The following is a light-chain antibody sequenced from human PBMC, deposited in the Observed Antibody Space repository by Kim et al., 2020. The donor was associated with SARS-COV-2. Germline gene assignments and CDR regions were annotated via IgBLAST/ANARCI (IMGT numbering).Light chain of an antibody. V-gene: IGKV3-20*01. CDR2: GAA. CDR3: HQYGGSPGT. CDR1: QSVSRNY. Sequence: SPGDRVTLSCRASQSVSRNYLAWYQHKPGQAPRLRVYGAASRAAGIPDRFSGSGSGTDFTLTISSLFPEDFAVYYCHQYGGSPGTFGQGTKVEIK. J-gene: IGKJ1*01.